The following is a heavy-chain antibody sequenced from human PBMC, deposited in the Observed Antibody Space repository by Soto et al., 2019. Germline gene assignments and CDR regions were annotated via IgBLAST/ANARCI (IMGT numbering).Heavy chain of an antibody. J-gene: IGHJ5*02. CDR3: ARAGEDDPMDTAMVLPFWFDP. CDR2: INSDGSST. D-gene: IGHD5-18*01. Sequence: GGSLRLSCAASGFTFSSYWMHWVRQAPGKGLVWVSRINSDGSSTSYADSVKGRFTISRDNAKNTLYLQMNSLRAEDTAVYYCARAGEDDPMDTAMVLPFWFDPWGQGTLVTVSS. CDR1: GFTFSSYW. V-gene: IGHV3-74*01.